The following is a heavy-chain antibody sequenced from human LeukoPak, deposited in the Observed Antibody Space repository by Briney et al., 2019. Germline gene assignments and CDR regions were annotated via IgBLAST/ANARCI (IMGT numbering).Heavy chain of an antibody. Sequence: ASVKVSCKASGYTFTSYYMHWVRQAPGQGLEWMGIINPSGGSTSYAQKFQGRVTMTRDMSTSTVYMELSSLRSEDTAVYYCARAVRAREAGQIWLQLPYYYMDVWGQGTTVTISS. D-gene: IGHD5-24*01. CDR1: GYTFTSYY. CDR2: INPSGGST. V-gene: IGHV1-46*01. J-gene: IGHJ6*03. CDR3: ARAVRAREAGQIWLQLPYYYMDV.